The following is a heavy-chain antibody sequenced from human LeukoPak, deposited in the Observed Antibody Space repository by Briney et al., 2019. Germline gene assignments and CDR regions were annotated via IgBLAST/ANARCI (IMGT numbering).Heavy chain of an antibody. V-gene: IGHV3-23*01. D-gene: IGHD3-3*01. CDR2: ISGSGGST. CDR1: GFTFSSYA. J-gene: IGHJ3*02. CDR3: AKSLPCYDFWSGYYTPDAFDI. Sequence: GGSLRLSCAASGFTFSSYAMSWVRQAPGKGLEWVSAISGSGGSTYYADSVKGRFTISRDNSKNTLYLQMNSLRTEDTAVYYCAKSLPCYDFWSGYYTPDAFDIWGQGTMVTVSS.